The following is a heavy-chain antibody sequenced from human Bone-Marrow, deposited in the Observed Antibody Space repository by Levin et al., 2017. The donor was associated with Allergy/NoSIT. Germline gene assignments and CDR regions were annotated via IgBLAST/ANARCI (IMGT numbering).Heavy chain of an antibody. J-gene: IGHJ4*02. CDR2: VNWNGVNR. Sequence: GESLKISCVASGFIFDDYALTWVRQVPGKGLEWVAGVNWNGVNRYYAESVKGRFPISRDNANSPLYLQMSSLRADDRAFYYRARDACGSESKGAFEDWGQGTLVTVSP. CDR3: ARDACGSESKGAFED. D-gene: IGHD3-10*01. CDR1: GFIFDDYA. V-gene: IGHV3-20*04.